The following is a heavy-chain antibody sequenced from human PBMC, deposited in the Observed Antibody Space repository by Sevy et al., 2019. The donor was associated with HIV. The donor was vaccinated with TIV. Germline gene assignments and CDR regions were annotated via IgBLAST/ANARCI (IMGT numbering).Heavy chain of an antibody. D-gene: IGHD3-10*01. CDR3: AKSGYYGSGRYYYYGMDV. V-gene: IGHV3-23*01. J-gene: IGHJ6*02. CDR2: ISGSGGST. CDR1: GFTFSSYA. Sequence: GESLKISCAASGFTFSSYAMSWVRQAPGKGLEWVSAISGSGGSTYYADSVKGRFTISRDNSKNTLYLQMNSLRAEDTAVYYCAKSGYYGSGRYYYYGMDVWGQGTTVTVSS.